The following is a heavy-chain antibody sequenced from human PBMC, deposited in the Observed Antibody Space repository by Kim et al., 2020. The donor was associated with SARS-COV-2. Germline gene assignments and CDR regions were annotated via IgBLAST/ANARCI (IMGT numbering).Heavy chain of an antibody. V-gene: IGHV4-34*01. CDR2: INHSGST. Sequence: SETLSLTCAVYGGSFSGYYWSWIRQPPGKGLEWIGEINHSGSTNYNPSLKSRVTISVDTSKNQFSLKLSSVTAADTAVYYCARRGTVLTMVRGEPYYGM. CDR1: GGSFSGYY. CDR3: ARRGTVLTMVRGEPYYGM. J-gene: IGHJ6*01. D-gene: IGHD3-10*01.